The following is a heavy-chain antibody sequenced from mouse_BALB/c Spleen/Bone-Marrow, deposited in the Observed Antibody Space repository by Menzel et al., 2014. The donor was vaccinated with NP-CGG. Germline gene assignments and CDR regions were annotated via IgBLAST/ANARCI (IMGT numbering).Heavy chain of an antibody. D-gene: IGHD2-14*01. CDR3: ARSRYDVGWFAY. Sequence: EVMLVESGGDLVQPGGSRKLSCAASGFTFSAFGMHWVRQAPERGLEWVAYIISGSNTIYYSDKVKGRFTISRDNPKNAPFLQMTSLRSEDTAMYYCARSRYDVGWFAYWGQGTLVTVSA. V-gene: IGHV5-17*02. J-gene: IGHJ3*01. CDR1: GFTFSAFG. CDR2: IISGSNTI.